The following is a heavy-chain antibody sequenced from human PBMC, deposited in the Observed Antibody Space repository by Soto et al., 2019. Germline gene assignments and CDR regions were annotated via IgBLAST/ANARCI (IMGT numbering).Heavy chain of an antibody. Sequence: SVKVSCKASGGTFSSYAISWVRQAPGQGLEWMGGIIPIFGTANYAQKFQGRVTITADESTSTAYMELSSLRSGDTAVYYCARAPRHHYSSGWLGPWFDPWGQGTLVTSPQ. CDR1: GGTFSSYA. D-gene: IGHD6-19*01. V-gene: IGHV1-69*13. J-gene: IGHJ5*02. CDR3: ARAPRHHYSSGWLGPWFDP. CDR2: IIPIFGTA.